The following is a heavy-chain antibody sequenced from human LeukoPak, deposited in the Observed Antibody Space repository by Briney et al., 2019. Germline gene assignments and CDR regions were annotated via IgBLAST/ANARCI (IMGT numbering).Heavy chain of an antibody. J-gene: IGHJ5*02. CDR1: GYTFTGYY. CDR3: ARELKNYYGSGSYPNWFDP. D-gene: IGHD3-10*01. V-gene: IGHV1-2*02. Sequence: ASVKVSCKAFGYTFTGYYMHWVRQAPGQGLEWMGWINPNSGGTNYAQKFQGRVTMTRDTSISTAYMELSRLRSDDTAVYYCARELKNYYGSGSYPNWFDPWGQGTLVTVSS. CDR2: INPNSGGT.